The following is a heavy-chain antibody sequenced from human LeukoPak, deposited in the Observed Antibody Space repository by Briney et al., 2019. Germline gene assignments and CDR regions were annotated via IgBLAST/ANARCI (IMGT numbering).Heavy chain of an antibody. Sequence: SEPLSLTCNVSGGSLSSYYWSWIRQPAGKGMEGIGRLYTSGSTNYNPSLKSRVTMSGDTSKNQLSLKLRSVTAADTAVYYCARDRDYYDSSGYWTPLDYWGQGTLVTVSS. CDR1: GGSLSSYY. V-gene: IGHV4-4*07. J-gene: IGHJ4*02. D-gene: IGHD3-22*01. CDR3: ARDRDYYDSSGYWTPLDY. CDR2: LYTSGST.